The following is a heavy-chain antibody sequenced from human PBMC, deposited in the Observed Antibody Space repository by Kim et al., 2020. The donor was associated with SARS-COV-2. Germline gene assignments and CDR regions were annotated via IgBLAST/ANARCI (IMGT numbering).Heavy chain of an antibody. J-gene: IGHJ3*02. CDR3: ARHLFGGEGFDI. CDR1: GGSISSYY. CDR2: IYYSGST. D-gene: IGHD3-16*01. Sequence: SETLSLTCTVSGGSISSYYWSWIRQPPGKGLEWIGYIYYSGSTNYNPSLKSRVTISVDTSKNQFSLKLSSVTAADTAVYYCARHLFGGEGFDIWGQGTMVTVSS. V-gene: IGHV4-59*08.